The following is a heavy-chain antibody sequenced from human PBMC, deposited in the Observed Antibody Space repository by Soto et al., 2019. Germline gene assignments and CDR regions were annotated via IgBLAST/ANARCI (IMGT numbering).Heavy chain of an antibody. J-gene: IGHJ6*02. Sequence: GESLKISCEGSGYMFYGYWIGWVRQMPGKGLEWMGLIYPDNSDTRYSPSFQGQVTLSADKSINTAYLQWSTLKASDTAMYYCARHRDYGDYYYYGMDVWGQGTTVTVSS. CDR2: IYPDNSDT. CDR1: GYMFYGYW. V-gene: IGHV5-51*01. D-gene: IGHD4-17*01. CDR3: ARHRDYGDYYYYGMDV.